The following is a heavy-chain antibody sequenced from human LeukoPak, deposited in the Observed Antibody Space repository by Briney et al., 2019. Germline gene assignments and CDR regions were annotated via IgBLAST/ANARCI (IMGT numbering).Heavy chain of an antibody. J-gene: IGHJ5*02. Sequence: RAGGSLRLSCAASGFTFNAYVISWVRQAPGNGLEWVSAISGSGASTYYADSVKGRFTISRDNSKNTLHLQMNSLRAEDTAVYYCAKGAWFDPWGQGTLVTVSS. CDR1: GFTFNAYV. V-gene: IGHV3-23*01. CDR3: AKGAWFDP. CDR2: ISGSGAST.